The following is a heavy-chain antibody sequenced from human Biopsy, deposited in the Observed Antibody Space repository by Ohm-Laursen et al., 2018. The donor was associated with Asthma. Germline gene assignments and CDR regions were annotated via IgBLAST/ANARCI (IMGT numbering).Heavy chain of an antibody. Sequence: SVKVSCKASGYTFTSNAIHWMRQAPGQSLEWMAWLNPVNGNTKYSQQFQGRVTITRDTSASTAYMELSSLTSEDTAVFYCAREVGATRYDPSGQGTLVTVSS. J-gene: IGHJ5*02. CDR1: GYTFTSNA. CDR2: LNPVNGNT. D-gene: IGHD1-26*01. V-gene: IGHV1-3*01. CDR3: AREVGATRYDP.